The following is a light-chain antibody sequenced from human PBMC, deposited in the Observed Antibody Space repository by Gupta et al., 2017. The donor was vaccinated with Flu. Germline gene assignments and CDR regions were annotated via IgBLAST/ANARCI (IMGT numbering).Light chain of an antibody. CDR3: QQYSNWPQYT. J-gene: IGKJ2*01. Sequence: ATLSVSPGERAALSCRASQSVTSNLAWYQQKPGQAPRLLIYGASTRATGIPDRFRGSGSGTECTLTISSLQSEDFAVYYCQQYSNWPQYTCGQGTTLEIK. CDR2: GAS. V-gene: IGKV3-15*01. CDR1: QSVTSN.